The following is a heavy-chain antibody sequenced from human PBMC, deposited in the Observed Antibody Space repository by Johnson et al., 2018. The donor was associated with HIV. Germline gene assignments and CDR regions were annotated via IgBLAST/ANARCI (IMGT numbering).Heavy chain of an antibody. CDR2: ISSTGNTV. Sequence: VHLVESGGGLVQPGWSLRLSCAASGFTFSSYEMNWVRQAPGKGLEWVAYISSTGNTVYYADSVKGRFTISRDNSKNTLYLQMSSLRAEDAAVYYCVKDVGDGYNRWGAFDKWGQGTMVTVSS. D-gene: IGHD5-24*01. J-gene: IGHJ3*02. V-gene: IGHV3-48*03. CDR3: VKDVGDGYNRWGAFDK. CDR1: GFTFSSYE.